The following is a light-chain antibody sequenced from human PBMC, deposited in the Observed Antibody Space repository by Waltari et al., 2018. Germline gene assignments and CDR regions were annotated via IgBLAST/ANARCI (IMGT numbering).Light chain of an antibody. CDR2: AAS. CDR1: QDINTY. V-gene: IGKV1-17*01. Sequence: DIQMSQSPSSLSAFAEDRVTITCRASQDINTYLNWYQQKPGKAPKRLIYAASSLESGVPSRFSGSGSGTDFTLTITSLQPEDFATYYCLQYNSNPITFGGGTKVEIK. CDR3: LQYNSNPIT. J-gene: IGKJ4*01.